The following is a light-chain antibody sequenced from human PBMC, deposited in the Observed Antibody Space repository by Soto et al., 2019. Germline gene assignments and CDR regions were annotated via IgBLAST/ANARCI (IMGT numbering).Light chain of an antibody. CDR3: TSYTSTIPYV. CDR1: SNDVGGYNY. J-gene: IGLJ1*01. V-gene: IGLV2-14*01. CDR2: EVS. Sequence: QSALTQPASVTGSPGQSITISCTGSSNDVGGYNYVSWYQQRPGQAPKLIIYEVSDRPSGVSPRFSGSKSGNTASLTISGLQVEDEADYFCTSYTSTIPYVFGSGTQLTVL.